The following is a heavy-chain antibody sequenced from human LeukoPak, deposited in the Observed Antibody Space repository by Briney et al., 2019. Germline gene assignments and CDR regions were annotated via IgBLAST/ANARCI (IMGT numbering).Heavy chain of an antibody. CDR2: IYTSGST. D-gene: IGHD5-24*01. Sequence: SETQSLTCTVSGGSISSGSYYWSWIRQPAGKGLEWIGRIYTSGSTNYNPSLKSRVTISVDTSKNQFSLKLSSVTAADTAVYYCARDLRRDGYNFYYYYGMDVWGQGTTVTVSS. V-gene: IGHV4-61*02. CDR1: GGSISSGSYY. CDR3: ARDLRRDGYNFYYYYGMDV. J-gene: IGHJ6*02.